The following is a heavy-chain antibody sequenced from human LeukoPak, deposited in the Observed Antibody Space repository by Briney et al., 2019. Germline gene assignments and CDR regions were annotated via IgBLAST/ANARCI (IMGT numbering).Heavy chain of an antibody. Sequence: SVKLSCKASGATFSSYAISWVRQAPGQGLEWMGGIIPIFGTANYAQKFQGRVTITTDESTSTAYMELSSLRSEDTAVYYCARGRREGYYYYYMDVWGKGTTVTVSS. V-gene: IGHV1-69*05. J-gene: IGHJ6*03. CDR1: GATFSSYA. CDR2: IIPIFGTA. CDR3: ARGRREGYYYYYMDV.